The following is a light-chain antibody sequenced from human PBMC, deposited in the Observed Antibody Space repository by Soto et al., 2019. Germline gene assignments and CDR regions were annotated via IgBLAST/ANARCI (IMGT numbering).Light chain of an antibody. Sequence: ETVFTQSPATLSFSPGERATLSCRASESVGSFLAWYRQKPCQAPRLLIFDASNRATGIPVRFSGGGSGTDFTLTISRLEAEDFAVYYCQQYGSSPGTFGQGTKVDIK. CDR1: ESVGSF. J-gene: IGKJ1*01. V-gene: IGKV3-20*01. CDR3: QQYGSSPGT. CDR2: DAS.